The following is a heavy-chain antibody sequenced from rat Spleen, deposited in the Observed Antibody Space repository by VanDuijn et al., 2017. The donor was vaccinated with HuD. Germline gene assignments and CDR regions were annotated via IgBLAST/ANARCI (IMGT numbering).Heavy chain of an antibody. J-gene: IGHJ3*01. Sequence: EVQLVESGGGLVQPGRSLKLSCAASGFTFSNYDMAWVRQAPTKGLEWVASISPSVGSTYYRDSVKGRFTLSRDNANSNLYLQVVSLRSEDTATYYCTSTYFFSTYTPLAYWGQGTLVTVSS. CDR3: TSTYFFSTYTPLAY. CDR1: GFTFSNYD. D-gene: IGHD1-2*01. V-gene: IGHV5-27*01. CDR2: ISPSVGST.